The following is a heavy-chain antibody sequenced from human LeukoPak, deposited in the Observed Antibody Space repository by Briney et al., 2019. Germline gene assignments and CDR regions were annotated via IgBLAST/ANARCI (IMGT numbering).Heavy chain of an antibody. CDR3: AKVGSDRGSYYSDY. D-gene: IGHD1-26*01. CDR2: ISGSGGST. J-gene: IGHJ4*02. CDR1: GFTFSSYA. Sequence: GGSLRLSCAASGFTFSSYAMSWVRQAPGKGREWVSAISGSGGSTYYADSVKGRFTISRDNSKNTLYLQMNSLRAEDTAVYYCAKVGSDRGSYYSDYWGQGTLVTVSS. V-gene: IGHV3-23*01.